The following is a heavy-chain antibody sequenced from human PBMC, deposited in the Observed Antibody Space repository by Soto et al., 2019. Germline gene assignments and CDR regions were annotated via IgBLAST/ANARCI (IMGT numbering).Heavy chain of an antibody. Sequence: QVQLVQSGAEVKKPGASVKVSCKASGYTFTGYYMHWVRQAPGQGLEWMVWINPNSGGTNYAQKFQGWVTMTMDTSISTAYMELSRLRSDDTAVYYCARGPGSYMSDACDILGQGTMVTVSS. CDR3: ARGPGSYMSDACDI. J-gene: IGHJ3*02. CDR1: GYTFTGYY. D-gene: IGHD1-26*01. CDR2: INPNSGGT. V-gene: IGHV1-2*04.